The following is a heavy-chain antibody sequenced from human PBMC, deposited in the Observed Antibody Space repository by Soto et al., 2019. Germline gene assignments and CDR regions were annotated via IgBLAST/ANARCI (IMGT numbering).Heavy chain of an antibody. CDR1: GFTFSSYA. CDR2: ISGSGGST. D-gene: IGHD4-17*01. Sequence: GGSLRLSCAASGFTFSSYAMSWVRQAPGKGLEWVSAISGSGGSTYYADSVKGRFTISRDNSKNTLYLQMNSLRAEDTAVYYCAKVGSYDYGDYRDDAFDIWGQGTMVTVSS. CDR3: AKVGSYDYGDYRDDAFDI. J-gene: IGHJ3*02. V-gene: IGHV3-23*01.